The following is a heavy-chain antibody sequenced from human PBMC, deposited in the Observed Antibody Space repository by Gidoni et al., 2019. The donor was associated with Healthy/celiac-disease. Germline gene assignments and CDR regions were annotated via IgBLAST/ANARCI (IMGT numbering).Heavy chain of an antibody. CDR1: GLTFSSYA. Sequence: EVQLLESGGGLVQPGGSLRLSCAASGLTFSSYAMSLVRQAPGKGLEWVSAISCSGGSTYYADSVKGRFTISRDNSKNTLYLQMNSLRAEDTAVYYCAKSQRGSYYFDYWGQGTLVTVSS. CDR2: ISCSGGST. V-gene: IGHV3-23*01. CDR3: AKSQRGSYYFDY. J-gene: IGHJ4*02. D-gene: IGHD5-12*01.